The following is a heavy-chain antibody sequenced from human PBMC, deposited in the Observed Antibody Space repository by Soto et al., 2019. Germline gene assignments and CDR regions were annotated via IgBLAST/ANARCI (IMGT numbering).Heavy chain of an antibody. V-gene: IGHV3-30-3*01. CDR2: ISYDGSNK. CDR1: GFTFSSYA. J-gene: IGHJ1*01. CDR3: ARDIPSYDSSRTHGNEYFHH. D-gene: IGHD3-22*01. Sequence: QVQLVESGGGVVQPGRSLRLSCAASGFTFSSYAMHWVRQAPGKGLEWVAVISYDGSNKYYADSVKGRFTISRDNSKNTLYLQMNSLRAEDTAVYYCARDIPSYDSSRTHGNEYFHHWGQGTLVTVSS.